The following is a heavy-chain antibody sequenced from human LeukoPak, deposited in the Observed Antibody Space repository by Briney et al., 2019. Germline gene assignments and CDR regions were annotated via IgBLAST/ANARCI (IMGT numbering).Heavy chain of an antibody. CDR3: ARLGSSYSFDS. J-gene: IGHJ4*02. V-gene: IGHV4-59*08. CDR1: SGSINTYY. Sequence: SETLSLTYTVSSGSINTYYCSWIRQPPGKGLEWIGYIYDYGSTIINPSLKSRVTISKDTSKNQFSVRLSSVTAADTAVYYCARLGSSYSFDSWGQGTLVTVSS. D-gene: IGHD6-13*01. CDR2: IYDYGST.